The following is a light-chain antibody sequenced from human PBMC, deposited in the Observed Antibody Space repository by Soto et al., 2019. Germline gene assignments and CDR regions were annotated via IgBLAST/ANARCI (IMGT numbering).Light chain of an antibody. V-gene: IGKV1-5*03. J-gene: IGKJ1*01. CDR2: KAS. CDR3: NQYKSYQLK. CDR1: QSISSW. Sequence: DIQMTQSPSTLSASVGDRVTITCRASQSISSWLAWYQQKPGKAPKLLIYKASSLESGVTSRFSGSGSGTEFTVAISSIQPDDFETYYGNQYKSYQLKFGQGTKVESK.